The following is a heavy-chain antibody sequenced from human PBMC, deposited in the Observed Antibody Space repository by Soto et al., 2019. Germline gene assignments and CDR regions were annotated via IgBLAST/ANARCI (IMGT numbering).Heavy chain of an antibody. CDR3: ARVAIACPSSTCYNHYYYAMDV. CDR1: GGSISSATHF. J-gene: IGHJ6*02. Sequence: QVQLQESGPGLVKPSQTLSLTCSVSGGSISSATHFWTWIRQPPRKGLDWIGYIHSTESTYYNPSLKSRFTLSIDMSKKHFSLRLSSVTAADTAVYYCARVAIACPSSTCYNHYYYAMDVWGQGTTVTVS. CDR2: IHSTEST. D-gene: IGHD2-2*02. V-gene: IGHV4-30-4*01.